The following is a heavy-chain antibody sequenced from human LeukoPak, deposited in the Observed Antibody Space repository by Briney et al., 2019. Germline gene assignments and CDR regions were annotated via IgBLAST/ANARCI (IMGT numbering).Heavy chain of an antibody. CDR1: GFTFSSYD. Sequence: NPGGSLRLSCAASGFTFSSYDMNWVRQAPGKGLEWVSSISSSSIYIYYADSVKGRFTISRDNAKNSLYLQMNSLRAEDTALYYCAKGSSYGQSNPHDCWGQGTLVTVSS. D-gene: IGHD5-12*01. CDR2: ISSSSIYI. J-gene: IGHJ4*02. CDR3: AKGSSYGQSNPHDC. V-gene: IGHV3-21*04.